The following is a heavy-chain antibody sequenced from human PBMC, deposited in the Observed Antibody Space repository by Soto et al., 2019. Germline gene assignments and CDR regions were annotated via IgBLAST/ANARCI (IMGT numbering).Heavy chain of an antibody. CDR1: GYTFTSYY. J-gene: IGHJ6*03. CDR3: ARGGSPRIFTFFGVVNLYYRDV. D-gene: IGHD3-3*01. Sequence: GASVKVSCKASGYTFTSYYINWVRQATGQGLEWMGWMNPNSGNTGYAQKFQGRVTMTRNTSISTAYMELSSLRSEDTAVYYCARGGSPRIFTFFGVVNLYYRDVGGKG. CDR2: MNPNSGNT. V-gene: IGHV1-8*01.